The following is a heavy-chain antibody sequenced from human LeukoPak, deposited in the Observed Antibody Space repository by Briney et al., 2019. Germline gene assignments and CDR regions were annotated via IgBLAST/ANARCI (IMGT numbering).Heavy chain of an antibody. J-gene: IGHJ4*02. V-gene: IGHV3-23*01. D-gene: IGHD3-16*02. Sequence: GGSLRLSCAASGFTFSSYVMTWVRQAPGKGLEWVSAISGSGGGTYYADSVKGRFTISRDNAKNSLYLQLNSLRAEDTAVYYCAREGDHYDYVWGSYRYFDYWGQGTLVTVSS. CDR3: AREGDHYDYVWGSYRYFDY. CDR2: ISGSGGGT. CDR1: GFTFSSYV.